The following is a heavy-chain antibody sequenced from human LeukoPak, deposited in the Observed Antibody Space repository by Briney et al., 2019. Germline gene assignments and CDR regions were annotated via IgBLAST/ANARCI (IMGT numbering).Heavy chain of an antibody. V-gene: IGHV1-18*01. CDR2: ISPNICNT. CDR1: GYTFTGSG. J-gene: IGHJ3*02. CDR3: ARDGSTSATPLAFDI. Sequence: ASVRVSCKASGYTFTGSGISWVRQAPGQALEWMGWISPNICNTNYTQKFKGRVSMTKDSFTSTGSMDLRSLRAGDTAVYYCARDGSTSATPLAFDIWGQGTLVTVSS. D-gene: IGHD3-10*01.